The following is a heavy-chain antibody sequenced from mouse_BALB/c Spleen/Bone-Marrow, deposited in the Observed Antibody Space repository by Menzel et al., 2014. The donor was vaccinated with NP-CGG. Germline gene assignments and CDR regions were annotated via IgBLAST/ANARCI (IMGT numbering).Heavy chain of an antibody. J-gene: IGHJ4*01. V-gene: IGHV3-6*02. CDR1: GYSITSGYY. CDR2: ISYDGSN. D-gene: IGHD2-1*01. CDR3: ARYGNYNAMDY. Sequence: ESGPGLVKPSQSLSLTCSVTGYSITSGYYWNWIRQFPGNKLEWMGYISYDGSNNYNPSLKNRISITRDTSKNQFFLKLNSATTEDTATYYCARYGNYNAMDYWSQGTSVTVSS.